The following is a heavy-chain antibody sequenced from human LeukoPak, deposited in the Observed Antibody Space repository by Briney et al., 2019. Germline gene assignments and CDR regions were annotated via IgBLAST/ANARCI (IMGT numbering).Heavy chain of an antibody. D-gene: IGHD5-24*01. CDR2: VSVSGLS. Sequence: SETLSLTCGVSGGSITTTNFWSWVRQTPGQGLEWIGEVSVSGLSDYNPSLRGRVTMSLDTSKNHLSLKLTSVTAADTAVYYCARMATGRIYYFDYWGQGTLVTVSS. CDR1: GGSITTTNF. V-gene: IGHV4-4*02. J-gene: IGHJ4*02. CDR3: ARMATGRIYYFDY.